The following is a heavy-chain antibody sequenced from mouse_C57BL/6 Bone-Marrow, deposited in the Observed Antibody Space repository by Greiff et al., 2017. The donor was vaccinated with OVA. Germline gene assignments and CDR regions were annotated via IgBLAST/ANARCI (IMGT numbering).Heavy chain of an antibody. CDR2: ISSGGDYI. V-gene: IGHV5-9-1*02. Sequence: EVKLMESGEGLVKPGGSLKLSCAASGFTFSSYAMSWVRQTPEKRLEWVAYISSGGDYIYYADTVKGRFTISRDNARNTLYLQMSSLKSEDTAMYYCTRGGENGYYWYFDVWGTGTTVTVSS. CDR3: TRGGENGYYWYFDV. CDR1: GFTFSSYA. J-gene: IGHJ1*03. D-gene: IGHD2-2*01.